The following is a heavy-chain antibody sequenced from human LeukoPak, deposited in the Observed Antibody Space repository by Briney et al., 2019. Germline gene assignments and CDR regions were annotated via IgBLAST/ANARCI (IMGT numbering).Heavy chain of an antibody. V-gene: IGHV3-49*04. Sequence: GGSLRLSCIASGFTFGDYAMNWVRQAPGKGLEWVAFISSKAFGESTEYAAGVEGRFTITRDNTNSIDNLQMNSLNTEDTAVYYCSRAVAGRYFGYWGKGTVVT. CDR1: GFTFGDYA. J-gene: IGHJ4*02. CDR2: ISSKAFGEST. CDR3: SRAVAGRYFGY. D-gene: IGHD6-19*01.